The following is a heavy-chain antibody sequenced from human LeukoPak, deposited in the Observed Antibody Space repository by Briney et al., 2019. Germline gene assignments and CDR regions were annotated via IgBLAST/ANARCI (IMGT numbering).Heavy chain of an antibody. CDR3: VRVDGGNTYYFDN. CDR2: IYYSGSA. CDR1: GGSISSSSYY. Sequence: SETLSLTCTVSGGSISSSSYYWGWIRQPPGKGLEWIGSIYYSGSAYYNPSLKRRVSISVDTSKNQFSLKLSSVAAADTAVYYCVRVDGGNTYYFDNWGQGTLVTVSS. D-gene: IGHD4-23*01. V-gene: IGHV4-39*07. J-gene: IGHJ4*02.